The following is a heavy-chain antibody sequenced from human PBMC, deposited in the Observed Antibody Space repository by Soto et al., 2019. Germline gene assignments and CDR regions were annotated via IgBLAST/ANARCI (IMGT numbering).Heavy chain of an antibody. CDR3: ARHGHYGGNSGWGYYYYYGMDV. D-gene: IGHD4-17*01. J-gene: IGHJ6*02. Sequence: EVQLVQSGAEVKKPGESLRISCKGSGYSFTSYWISWVRQMPGKGLEWMGRIDPSDSYTNYSPSFQGHVTISADKSISTAYLQWSSLKASDTAMYYCARHGHYGGNSGWGYYYYYGMDVWGQGTTVTVSS. CDR1: GYSFTSYW. V-gene: IGHV5-10-1*03. CDR2: IDPSDSYT.